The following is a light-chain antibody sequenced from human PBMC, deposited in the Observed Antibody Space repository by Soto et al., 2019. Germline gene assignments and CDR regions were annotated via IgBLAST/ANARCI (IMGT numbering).Light chain of an antibody. CDR3: QSYDSSLTSYV. V-gene: IGLV1-40*01. CDR2: GNN. CDR1: SSNIGAGYD. Sequence: QLVLTQPPSVSGAPGQRVTISCTGSSSNIGAGYDVHWYQQLPGTAPKVLIYGNNKRPSGVPDRISGSKSGTSASLAITGLQAEDEADYYCQSYDSSLTSYVFGTGTKLTVL. J-gene: IGLJ1*01.